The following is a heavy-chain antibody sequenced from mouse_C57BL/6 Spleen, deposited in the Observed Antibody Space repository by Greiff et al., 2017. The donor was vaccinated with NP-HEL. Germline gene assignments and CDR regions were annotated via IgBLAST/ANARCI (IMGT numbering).Heavy chain of an antibody. CDR3: ARNDYGGYFDV. CDR1: GFTFSDYG. V-gene: IGHV5-17*01. J-gene: IGHJ1*03. D-gene: IGHD2-4*01. CDR2: ISSGSSTI. Sequence: EVKLMESGGGLVKPGGSLKLSCAASGFTFSDYGMHWVRQAPEKGLEWVAYISSGSSTIYYADTVKGRFTISRDNAKNTLFLQMTSLRSEETAMYYCARNDYGGYFDVWGTGTTVTVSS.